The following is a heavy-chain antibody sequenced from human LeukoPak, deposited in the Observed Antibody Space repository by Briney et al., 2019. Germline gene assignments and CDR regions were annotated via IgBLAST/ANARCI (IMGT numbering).Heavy chain of an antibody. V-gene: IGHV1-2*02. J-gene: IGHJ6*02. CDR2: VNPNNGAT. CDR3: SGGVGDV. D-gene: IGHD6-25*01. CDR1: GYIFRDYY. Sequence: ASVQVSCKASGYIFRDYYINGVRQAPGQGLAWMGWVNPNNGATKYAQKFEGRVTMASYTSISPAYVELEGLKSDDTAVYYCSGGVGDVWGQGTTVTVSS.